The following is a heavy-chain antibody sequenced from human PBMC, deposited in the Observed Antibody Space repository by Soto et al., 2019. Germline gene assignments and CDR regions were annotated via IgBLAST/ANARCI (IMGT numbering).Heavy chain of an antibody. D-gene: IGHD1-26*01. Sequence: EVQLLESGGGLVQPGGSQRLSCAASGFTFSSYAMSWVRQAPGEGLEWGSAISGSGGSTYYADCVKGWFTISRDNSKNTLYLQVNSLRAEDTAVYYCAKQGGSTARPPFADYWGQGTLVTVSS. J-gene: IGHJ4*02. V-gene: IGHV3-23*01. CDR3: AKQGGSTARPPFADY. CDR2: ISGSGGST. CDR1: GFTFSSYA.